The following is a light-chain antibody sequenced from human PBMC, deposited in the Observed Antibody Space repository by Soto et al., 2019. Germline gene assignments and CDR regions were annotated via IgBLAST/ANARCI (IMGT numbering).Light chain of an antibody. J-gene: IGKJ1*01. Sequence: TQISQSPSTLSASVGDRVTITCRASQSISSWLAWYQQKPGKAPKLLIYDASSLESGVPSRFSGSGSGTEFTLTISSLQPDDFATYYCQQYNSYWTFGQGTKVDIK. CDR2: DAS. V-gene: IGKV1-5*01. CDR1: QSISSW. CDR3: QQYNSYWT.